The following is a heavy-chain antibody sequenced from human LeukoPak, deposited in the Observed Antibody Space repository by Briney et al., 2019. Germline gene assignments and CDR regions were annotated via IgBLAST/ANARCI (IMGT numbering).Heavy chain of an antibody. CDR1: GGSISSGSYY. Sequence: SETLSLTCTVSGGSISSGSYYWTWIRQHPGKGLEWIGYIYSSGSAYYNPSLKSRVTISIDTSKNQFSLMLSSVTAADTAVYYCAREYVVVTATRAFDIWGQGTMVTVSS. CDR2: IYSSGSA. D-gene: IGHD2-21*02. J-gene: IGHJ3*02. CDR3: AREYVVVTATRAFDI. V-gene: IGHV4-31*03.